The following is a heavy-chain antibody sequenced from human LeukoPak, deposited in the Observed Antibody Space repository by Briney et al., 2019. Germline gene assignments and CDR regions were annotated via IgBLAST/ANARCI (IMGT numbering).Heavy chain of an antibody. D-gene: IGHD7-27*01. V-gene: IGHV4-38-2*02. Sequence: SETLSLTCSVSGYSISSAYYWGWIRQPPGKGLEWIGTMYHSGSTNYNPSLKSRVTISVDTSRNQFSLKLSSVTAADTAVYFCARGFRGDNFDYWGQGTLVTVSS. CDR3: ARGFRGDNFDY. J-gene: IGHJ4*02. CDR1: GYSISSAYY. CDR2: MYHSGST.